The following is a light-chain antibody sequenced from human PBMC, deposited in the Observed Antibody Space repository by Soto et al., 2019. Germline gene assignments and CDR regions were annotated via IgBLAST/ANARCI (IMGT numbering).Light chain of an antibody. Sequence: EIVLTQFPATLSLSPGERATLSCRASQSLHSNFLVWYQQKPGQAPRLLISSASRRATGIPDRFSGSGSGTDFALTISRRDPEDVAVYYCHQSGSSPLTFGPGTKV. V-gene: IGKV3-20*01. CDR1: QSLHSNF. J-gene: IGKJ3*01. CDR2: SAS. CDR3: HQSGSSPLT.